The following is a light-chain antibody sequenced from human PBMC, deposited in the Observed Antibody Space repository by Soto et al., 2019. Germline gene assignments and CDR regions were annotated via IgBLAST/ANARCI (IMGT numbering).Light chain of an antibody. CDR1: SSDVGG. J-gene: IGLJ1*01. CDR2: DVS. CDR3: SSYTSSSTRV. V-gene: IGLV2-14*01. Sequence: QSARTQPASVSGSPGQSITISCTGTSSDVGGVSWYQQHPGKAPKLMIYDVSNRPSGVSNRFSGSKSGNTASLTISGLQAEDEADYYCSSYTSSSTRVFGTGTKVTVL.